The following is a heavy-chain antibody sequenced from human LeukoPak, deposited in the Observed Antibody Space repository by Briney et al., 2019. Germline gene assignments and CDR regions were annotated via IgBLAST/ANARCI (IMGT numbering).Heavy chain of an antibody. CDR1: DGSISSSSYY. V-gene: IGHV4-39*01. D-gene: IGHD2-2*01. Sequence: SETLSLTCTVSDGSISSSSYYWGWIRQPPGKGLEWIGSIYYSGSTYYNPSLKSRVTISVDTSKNQFSLKLSSVTAADTAVYYCARHGLRYCSSTSCYPLNCFDPWGQGTLVTVSS. CDR2: IYYSGST. J-gene: IGHJ5*02. CDR3: ARHGLRYCSSTSCYPLNCFDP.